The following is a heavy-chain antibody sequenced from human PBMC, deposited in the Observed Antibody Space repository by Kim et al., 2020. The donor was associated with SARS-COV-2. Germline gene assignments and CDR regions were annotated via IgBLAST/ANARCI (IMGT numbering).Heavy chain of an antibody. CDR3: ARDSGYFDWANWFDP. Sequence: SETLSLTCTVSGGSISSYYWSWIRQPPGKGLEWIGYIYYSGSTNYNPSLKSRVTISVDTSKNQFSLKLSSVTAADTAVYYCARDSGYFDWANWFDPWGQGTLVTVSS. CDR1: GGSISSYY. J-gene: IGHJ5*02. V-gene: IGHV4-59*01. D-gene: IGHD3-9*01. CDR2: IYYSGST.